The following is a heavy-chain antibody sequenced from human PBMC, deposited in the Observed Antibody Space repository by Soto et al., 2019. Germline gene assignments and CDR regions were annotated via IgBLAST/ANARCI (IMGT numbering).Heavy chain of an antibody. CDR2: INAGNGNT. Sequence: QVQLVQSGAAEKKPGASVKVSCKASGYTFTSYAMHWVRQAPGQRLEWMGWINAGNGNTKYSQKCQGRGTITRDTSASTASMELSSLRSEDTDVQYCARDAAAPDYWGQGTLVTVSS. D-gene: IGHD6-13*01. J-gene: IGHJ4*02. CDR3: ARDAAAPDY. CDR1: GYTFTSYA. V-gene: IGHV1-3*05.